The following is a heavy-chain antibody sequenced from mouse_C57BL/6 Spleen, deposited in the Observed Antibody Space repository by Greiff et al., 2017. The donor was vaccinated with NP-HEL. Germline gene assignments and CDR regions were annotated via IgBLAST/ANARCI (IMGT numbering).Heavy chain of an antibody. D-gene: IGHD1-1*01. CDR3: TSTVVATGYFDY. CDR2: IDPETGGT. CDR1: GYTFTDCE. Sequence: QVQLQQSGAELVRPGASVTLSCKASGYTFTDCEMHWVKQTPVHGLEWIGAIDPETGGTAYNQKFKGKAILTADKSSSTAYMELRSLTSEDSAVYYCTSTVVATGYFDYWGQGTTLTVSS. J-gene: IGHJ2*01. V-gene: IGHV1-15*01.